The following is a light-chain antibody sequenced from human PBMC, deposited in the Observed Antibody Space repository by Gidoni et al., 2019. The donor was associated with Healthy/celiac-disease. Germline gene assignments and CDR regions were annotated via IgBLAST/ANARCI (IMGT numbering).Light chain of an antibody. CDR2: DAS. CDR3: QQYHSYLYT. Sequence: DIQMNQSPSTLSASVGDRVTITCRASQSISSWLAWYQQKAGEAPKLLIYDASSLVSGVPSLFSGSGAGTEFTLTISRLQPDDFATYYCQQYHSYLYTFGQGTKLEIK. CDR1: QSISSW. J-gene: IGKJ2*01. V-gene: IGKV1-5*01.